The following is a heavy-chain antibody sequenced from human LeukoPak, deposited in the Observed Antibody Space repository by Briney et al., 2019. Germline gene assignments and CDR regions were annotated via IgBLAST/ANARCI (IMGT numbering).Heavy chain of an antibody. CDR1: GFTFSNFD. CDR2: ISHDGSNK. V-gene: IGHV3-30*03. CDR3: ARGGYYAMDV. Sequence: GGSLRLSCAASGFTFSNFDMHWVRQAPGEGLEWVAVISHDGSNKFYVDSVKGRFTISRDNSQNTLYLQMNRLRGEDTAVYYCARGGYYAMDVWGQGTTVTVSS. J-gene: IGHJ6*02.